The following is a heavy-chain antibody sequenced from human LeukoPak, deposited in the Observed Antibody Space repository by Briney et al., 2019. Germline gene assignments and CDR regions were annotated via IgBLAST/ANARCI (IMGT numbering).Heavy chain of an antibody. CDR1: RFTFSAYS. Sequence: GGSLRLSCAASRFTFSAYSMNWVRQAPGKGLEWVSSITPSSSSIFYADSVKGRFTISRDNAKNLLYLQMSSLRAEDTAVYYCASDYDSPFDFWGQGTLVTVSS. CDR3: ASDYDSPFDF. D-gene: IGHD5-12*01. J-gene: IGHJ4*02. CDR2: ITPSSSSI. V-gene: IGHV3-21*06.